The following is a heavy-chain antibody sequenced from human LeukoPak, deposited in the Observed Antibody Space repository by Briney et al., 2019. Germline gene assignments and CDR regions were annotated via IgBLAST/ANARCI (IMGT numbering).Heavy chain of an antibody. Sequence: SETLSLTCAVYGGSFSGYYWSWIRQPPGKGLEWIGEINHSGSTNYNPSLESRVTISVDTSENQFFLKLNSVTAADTAVYYCASRLGDCSGGSCYPHFDNWGQGTLVTVSS. CDR2: INHSGST. D-gene: IGHD2-15*01. J-gene: IGHJ4*02. V-gene: IGHV4-34*01. CDR3: ASRLGDCSGGSCYPHFDN. CDR1: GGSFSGYY.